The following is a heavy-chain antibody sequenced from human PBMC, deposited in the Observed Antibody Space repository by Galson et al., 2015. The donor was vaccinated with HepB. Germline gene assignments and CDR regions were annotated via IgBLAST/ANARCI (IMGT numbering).Heavy chain of an antibody. CDR1: AFTFSSYS. J-gene: IGHJ6*02. CDR3: ARVETGEAPYYYGMDV. CDR2: IWYDGSNK. D-gene: IGHD1-1*01. V-gene: IGHV3-33*08. Sequence: SLRLSCAAPAFTFSSYSMHWVRQAPGKGLEWVAVIWYDGSNKYYADSVKGRFTISRDNSKNTLYLQMNSLRAEDTAVYYCARVETGEAPYYYGMDVWGQGTTVTVSS.